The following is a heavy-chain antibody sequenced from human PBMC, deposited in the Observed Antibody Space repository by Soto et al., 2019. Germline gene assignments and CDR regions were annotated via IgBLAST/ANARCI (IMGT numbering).Heavy chain of an antibody. CDR2: IYYSGST. D-gene: IGHD1-7*01. Sequence: QLQLQESGPGLVKPSETLSLTCTVSGGSISSSSYYWGWIRQPPGKWLEWIGSIYYSGSTYYNPSLKSRVTISVDTSKNQFSLKLSSVTAADTAVYYCARQNSFAFDYWGQGTLVTVSS. CDR3: ARQNSFAFDY. V-gene: IGHV4-39*01. CDR1: GGSISSSSYY. J-gene: IGHJ4*02.